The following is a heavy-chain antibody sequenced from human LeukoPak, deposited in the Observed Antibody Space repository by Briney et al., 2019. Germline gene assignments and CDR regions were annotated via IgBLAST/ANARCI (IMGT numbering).Heavy chain of an antibody. CDR3: ARDAGGGPFFDY. Sequence: PSETLSLTCTVSGGSISSYYWSWIRQPPGKGLEWIGYIYYSGSTDYNPSLKSRVTISLDTSKNQFSLKLSSVTAADTAVYYCARDAGGGPFFDYWGQGTLVTVSS. V-gene: IGHV4-59*01. CDR2: IYYSGST. D-gene: IGHD2-15*01. J-gene: IGHJ4*02. CDR1: GGSISSYY.